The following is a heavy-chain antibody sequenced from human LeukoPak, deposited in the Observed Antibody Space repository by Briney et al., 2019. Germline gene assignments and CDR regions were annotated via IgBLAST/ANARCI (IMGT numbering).Heavy chain of an antibody. CDR1: GGTFSSYA. CDR2: ITPIFGTA. Sequence: SVKVSCKASGGTFSSYAISWVRQAPGQGLEWMGGITPIFGTANYAQKFQGRVTITADESTSTAYMELSSLRSEDTAVYYCARDSGGYSGYGHFDYWGQGTLVTVSS. D-gene: IGHD5-12*01. V-gene: IGHV1-69*13. J-gene: IGHJ4*02. CDR3: ARDSGGYSGYGHFDY.